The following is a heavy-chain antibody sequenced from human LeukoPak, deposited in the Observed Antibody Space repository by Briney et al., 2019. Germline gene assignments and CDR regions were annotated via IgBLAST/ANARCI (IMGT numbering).Heavy chain of an antibody. CDR1: GGSVKSPTSY. J-gene: IGHJ5*02. V-gene: IGHV4-61*01. CDR2: VYYIGTT. CDR3: ARNTSSSPWFDP. D-gene: IGHD6-6*01. Sequence: PSETLSLTCTVSGGSVKSPTSYWSWIRQPPGKGLEWIGNVYYIGTTSYNSSPKSRVSISVDTSKNQFSLEVKSMTSEDTAVYYCARNTSSSPWFDPWGQGTLVTVSS.